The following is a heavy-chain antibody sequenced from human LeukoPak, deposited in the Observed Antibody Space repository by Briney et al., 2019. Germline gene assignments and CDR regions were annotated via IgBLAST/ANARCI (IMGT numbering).Heavy chain of an antibody. J-gene: IGHJ4*02. D-gene: IGHD6-19*01. CDR1: GYTFTSYD. CDR3: ARGSLYSSGWGFDY. CDR2: MNPNSGNT. Sequence: ASVKVSCKASGYTFTSYDISWVRQATGQGLEWMGWMNPNSGNTGYAQKFQGRVTMTRNTSISTAYMELSSLRSEDTAVYYCARGSLYSSGWGFDYWGQGTLVTVSS. V-gene: IGHV1-8*01.